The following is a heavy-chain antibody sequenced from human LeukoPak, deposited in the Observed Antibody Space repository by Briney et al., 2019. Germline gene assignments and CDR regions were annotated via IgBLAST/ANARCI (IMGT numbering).Heavy chain of an antibody. CDR1: GGSISSSSYY. J-gene: IGHJ4*02. CDR3: ARGYYDSSGYFDY. CDR2: IYYSGST. D-gene: IGHD3-22*01. V-gene: IGHV4-39*01. Sequence: IPSETLSLTCTVSGGSISSSSYYWGWIRQPPGKGLEWIGSIYYSGSTYYNPSLKSRVTISVDTPKNQFSLKLSSVTAADTAVYYCARGYYDSSGYFDYWGQGTLVTVSS.